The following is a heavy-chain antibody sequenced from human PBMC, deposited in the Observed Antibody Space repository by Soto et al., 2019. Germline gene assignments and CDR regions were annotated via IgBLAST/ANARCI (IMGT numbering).Heavy chain of an antibody. CDR2: INPSGRST. Sequence: QVQLVQSGAEVKKPGASVKVSCKASGYTFTSYYMHWVRQAPGQGLEWMGIINPSGRSTSYAQKFQGRVTMTRDTSTSTVYMELSSLRSEDPAVYYCARDHDSDAFDILGQGTMVAVSS. V-gene: IGHV1-46*01. J-gene: IGHJ3*02. D-gene: IGHD2-21*02. CDR3: ARDHDSDAFDI. CDR1: GYTFTSYY.